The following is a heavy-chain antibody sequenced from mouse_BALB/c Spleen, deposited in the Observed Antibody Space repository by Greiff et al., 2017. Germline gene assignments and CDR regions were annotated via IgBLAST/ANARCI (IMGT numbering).Heavy chain of an antibody. J-gene: IGHJ3*01. CDR1: GFTFSDYG. CDR2: ISNLAYSN. CDR3: ARGRGNRAWFAY. V-gene: IGHV5-15*02. Sequence: EVMLVESGGGLVQPGGSLKLSCAASGFTFSDYGMAWVRQTPGKGLEWVAFISNLAYSNYYADTVTGRFTISRENAKNTLYLEMSSLRSEDTAMYYCARGRGNRAWFAYWGQGTLVTVSA. D-gene: IGHD2-14*01.